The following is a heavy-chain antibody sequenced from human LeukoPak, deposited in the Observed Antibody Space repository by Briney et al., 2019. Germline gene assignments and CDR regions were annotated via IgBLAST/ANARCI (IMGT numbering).Heavy chain of an antibody. J-gene: IGHJ6*03. CDR3: ARVSHDPTSYYYYMDV. Sequence: GGSLRLSCAASGFTFSTYEMNWVRQAPGKGLEWVSYISSGGGSISYADSVNGRFTISRDNAKISLYLQLNSLSAEDTAVYYCARVSHDPTSYYYYMDVWGKGTTVTVS. D-gene: IGHD3-3*01. CDR2: ISSGGGSI. V-gene: IGHV3-48*03. CDR1: GFTFSTYE.